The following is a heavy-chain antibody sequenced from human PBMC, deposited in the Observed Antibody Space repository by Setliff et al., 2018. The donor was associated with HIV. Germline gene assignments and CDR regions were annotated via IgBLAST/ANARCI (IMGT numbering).Heavy chain of an antibody. CDR1: GGSFSDYY. J-gene: IGHJ5*02. CDR3: ARGFGSLDP. D-gene: IGHD1-26*01. Sequence: PSETLSLTCAVYGGSFSDYYWSWIRQPPGKGLEWIGEINHSGSTNYNPSLKSRVTISVDTSKNQFSLKLRSVTAADTAVYYCARGFGSLDPWGKGTLVTVSS. CDR2: INHSGST. V-gene: IGHV4-34*01.